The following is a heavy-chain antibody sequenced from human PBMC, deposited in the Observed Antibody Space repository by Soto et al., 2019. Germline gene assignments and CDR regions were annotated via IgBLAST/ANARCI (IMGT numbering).Heavy chain of an antibody. V-gene: IGHV3-74*01. Sequence: EVQLVESGGDLVQSGGSLGLSCAASGFSFRSYWMHWVRQAPGKGLVWVARISSDGSTTTYADSASGRFIISRDNDANILYLQMRSLRAEDTAVYYCAREYYGVLTGYYNDFWGQGTLVTVSS. CDR2: ISSDGSTT. D-gene: IGHD3-9*01. CDR3: AREYYGVLTGYYNDF. CDR1: GFSFRSYW. J-gene: IGHJ4*02.